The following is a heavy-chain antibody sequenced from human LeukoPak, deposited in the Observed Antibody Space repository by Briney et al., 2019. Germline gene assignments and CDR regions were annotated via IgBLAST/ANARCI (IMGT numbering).Heavy chain of an antibody. V-gene: IGHV3-23*01. CDR1: GFTFSNFA. CDR2: ISGSGLST. D-gene: IGHD3-22*01. CDR3: AKRGGFDSSGYYQPPEDY. J-gene: IGHJ4*02. Sequence: AGGSLRLSRVASGFTFSNFAISWVRQAPGKGLEWVSAISGSGLSTYYADSVKGRFTISRDNSKNTVYLQMNGLSAEDTAVYYCAKRGGFDSSGYYQPPEDYWGQGTLVTVSS.